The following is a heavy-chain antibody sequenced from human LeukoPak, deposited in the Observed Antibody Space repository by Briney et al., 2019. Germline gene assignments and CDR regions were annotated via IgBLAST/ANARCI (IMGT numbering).Heavy chain of an antibody. Sequence: PGGSLRLSCAASGFTFSTCAMSWVRQAPGKGLDWVSAISGSGVTTHYAGSVQGRFSISRDNSKNTLYLQMNSLRVEDTALYYCVKKVVVGATSPYSDFQDWGQGTLVTVSS. J-gene: IGHJ1*01. CDR3: VKKVVVGATSPYSDFQD. D-gene: IGHD1-26*01. V-gene: IGHV3-23*01. CDR1: GFTFSTCA. CDR2: ISGSGVTT.